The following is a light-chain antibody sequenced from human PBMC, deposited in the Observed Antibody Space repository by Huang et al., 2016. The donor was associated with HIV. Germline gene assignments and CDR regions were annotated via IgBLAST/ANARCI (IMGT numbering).Light chain of an antibody. J-gene: IGKJ2*01. Sequence: IVLTQSPGTLSLSPGERATLSCRASQSVRSSYLAWYHQKPGQTPRLLIYGAYNRAGGIPIRFSGSQSGTDFTLAISSLEPEDFGVYYCQQYGSSPRTFGQGTKLEIK. V-gene: IGKV3-20*01. CDR1: QSVRSSY. CDR2: GAY. CDR3: QQYGSSPRT.